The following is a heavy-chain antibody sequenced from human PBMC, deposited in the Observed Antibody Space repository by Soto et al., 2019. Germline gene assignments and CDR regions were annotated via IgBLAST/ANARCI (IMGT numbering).Heavy chain of an antibody. Sequence: EVRLLESGGGLVQPGESLRLSCAASGFTFSNYAMAWVRQAPGKGLEWLSAISDSATDTYYAGSVKGRFTISRDNSKNTLYLQMNSLSADDTAVYYCAKEEEGAADYGGQGTLVTVSS. D-gene: IGHD1-26*01. V-gene: IGHV3-23*01. CDR1: GFTFSNYA. CDR3: AKEEEGAADY. J-gene: IGHJ4*02. CDR2: ISDSATDT.